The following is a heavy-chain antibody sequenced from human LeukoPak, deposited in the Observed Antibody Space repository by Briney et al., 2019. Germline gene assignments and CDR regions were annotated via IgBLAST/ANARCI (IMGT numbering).Heavy chain of an antibody. CDR1: GGSISSYY. J-gene: IGHJ6*02. CDR2: IYYSGNT. Sequence: SETLSLTCTVSGGSISSYYWSWIRQPPGKGLEWIGYIYYSGNTNYNPSLESRVAISVDTSKSQFSLRLTSVTPADTAVYYCAASSGWYSPYYYGMDVWGQGTTVTVSS. V-gene: IGHV4-59*01. CDR3: AASSGWYSPYYYGMDV. D-gene: IGHD6-19*01.